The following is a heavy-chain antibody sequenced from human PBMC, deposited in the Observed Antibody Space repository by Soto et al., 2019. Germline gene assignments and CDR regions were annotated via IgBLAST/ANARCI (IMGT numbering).Heavy chain of an antibody. CDR1: GYTFTDYF. V-gene: IGHV1-2*02. D-gene: IGHD3-10*01. CDR3: ARVGLLVRGIRVNYFDY. Sequence: QVQLVQSGAEVRKPGASVKVSCKASGYTFTDYFLHWVRQAPGQGLEWMGWINPNSGGTTYAQKFQGRVTMTRDTSSTTAYMEVNRVQSDDTAVYYCARVGLLVRGIRVNYFDYWGQGTLVTASS. CDR2: INPNSGGT. J-gene: IGHJ4*02.